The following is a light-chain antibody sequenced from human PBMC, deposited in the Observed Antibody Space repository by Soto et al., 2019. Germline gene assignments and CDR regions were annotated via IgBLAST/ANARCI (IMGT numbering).Light chain of an antibody. J-gene: IGKJ1*01. CDR3: QQSYSTPPT. CDR1: QSISSY. V-gene: IGKV3-11*01. CDR2: DAS. Sequence: EIVLTQSPATLSLSPGERATLSCRASQSISSYLAWYQQKPGQAPRLLIYDASNRVTGIPARFSGSGSGTDFTLTISSLQPEDFATYYCQQSYSTPPTFGQGTKVEIK.